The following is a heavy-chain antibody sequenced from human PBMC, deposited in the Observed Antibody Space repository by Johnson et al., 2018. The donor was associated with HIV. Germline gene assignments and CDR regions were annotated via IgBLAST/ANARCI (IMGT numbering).Heavy chain of an antibody. CDR2: IRYDGSNK. J-gene: IGHJ3*02. CDR1: GFTFNTYG. V-gene: IGHV3-33*08. Sequence: QVQLVESGGGVVQPGRSLRLSCAASGFTFNTYGMHWVRQAPGKGLEWVAFIRYDGSNKYYADSVKGRFTISRDNAKNSLYLQMNSLRAEDTAVYYCARTRLELSSGYPDACDSWGQGTMVTVSS. D-gene: IGHD3-22*01. CDR3: ARTRLELSSGYPDACDS.